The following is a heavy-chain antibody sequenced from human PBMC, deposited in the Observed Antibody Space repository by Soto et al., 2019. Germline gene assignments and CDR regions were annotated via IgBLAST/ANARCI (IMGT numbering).Heavy chain of an antibody. V-gene: IGHV1-18*01. D-gene: IGHD6-19*01. J-gene: IGHJ4*02. CDR3: ARDEDSGWNYFDY. CDR1: GYTFSNYG. CDR2: ISACNGNI. Sequence: ASAKVSCKASGYTFSNYGINWVRQAPGQGLEWMGWISACNGNINYAQKLQGRVTVTTDTSTSTTYMELRSLRSDDTAVYYCARDEDSGWNYFDYWGQGTLVTVSS.